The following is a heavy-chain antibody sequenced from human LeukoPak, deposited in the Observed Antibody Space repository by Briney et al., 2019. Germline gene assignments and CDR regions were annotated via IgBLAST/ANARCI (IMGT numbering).Heavy chain of an antibody. J-gene: IGHJ4*02. V-gene: IGHV3-11*01. CDR3: ASWDYYDSSRHY. CDR2: IDMSATTI. CDR1: GFTFSDYY. Sequence: GGSLRLSCAASGFTFSDYYMGWIRQAPGKGLEWVSYIDMSATTIYYADSVKGRFTISRDNAKNSLYLQMNSLRAEDTAVYYCASWDYYDSSRHYWGQGTLVTVSS. D-gene: IGHD3-22*01.